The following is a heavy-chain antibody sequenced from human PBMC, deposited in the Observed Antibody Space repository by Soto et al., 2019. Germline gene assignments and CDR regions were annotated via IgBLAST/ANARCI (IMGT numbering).Heavy chain of an antibody. Sequence: PXEALCLTCTVSGSSISGFYWSWIRKSAGKGLEWIGRIYATGTTDYNPSLKSRVMMSVDTSKKQFSLKLRSVTAADTAVYYCVRDGTKTLRDWFDPWGQGNSVTVSS. CDR3: VRDGTKTLRDWFDP. CDR1: GSSISGFY. CDR2: IYATGTT. D-gene: IGHD1-1*01. V-gene: IGHV4-4*07. J-gene: IGHJ5*02.